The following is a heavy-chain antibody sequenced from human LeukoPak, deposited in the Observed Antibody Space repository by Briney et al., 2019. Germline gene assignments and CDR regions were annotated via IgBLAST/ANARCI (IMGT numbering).Heavy chain of an antibody. D-gene: IGHD3-3*01. CDR2: ISGSGGST. J-gene: IGHJ4*02. Sequence: QPGGSLRLSCAASGFTFSSYAMSWVRQAPWKGLEWVSAISGSGGSTYYADSVKGRFTISRDNSKNTLYLQMNSLRAEDTAVYYCAKDRPLDTIFGVVIRRPYYFDYWGQGTLVTVSS. V-gene: IGHV3-23*01. CDR3: AKDRPLDTIFGVVIRRPYYFDY. CDR1: GFTFSSYA.